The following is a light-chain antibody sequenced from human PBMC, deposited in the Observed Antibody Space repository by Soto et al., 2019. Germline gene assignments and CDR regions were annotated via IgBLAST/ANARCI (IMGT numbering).Light chain of an antibody. CDR1: QSISRY. J-gene: IGKJ4*01. CDR3: QQYNNWPFT. V-gene: IGKV3D-15*01. CDR2: DAS. Sequence: ILLTQSPDTLAVSLGDRATLSCRASQSISRYLAWYQQKSGQPPRLLIYDASTVPTGVPARFSGSGSGTEFTLTISSLQSEDFADYYCQQYNNWPFTFGGGTTVEIK.